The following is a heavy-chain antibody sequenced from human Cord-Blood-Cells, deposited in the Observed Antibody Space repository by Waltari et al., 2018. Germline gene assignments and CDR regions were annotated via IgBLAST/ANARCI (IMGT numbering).Heavy chain of an antibody. J-gene: IGHJ4*02. CDR3: ARDFASPNIAAAGTPSDY. CDR1: GYTFTGYY. CDR2: INPNSGGT. V-gene: IGHV1-2*02. D-gene: IGHD6-13*01. Sequence: QVQLVQSGAEVKKSGASVKVSCKASGYTFTGYYMHWVRQAPGQGLEWMGWINPNSGGTNYAQKFQGRVTMTRDTSISTAYMELSRLRSDDTAVYYCARDFASPNIAAAGTPSDYWGQGTLVTVSS.